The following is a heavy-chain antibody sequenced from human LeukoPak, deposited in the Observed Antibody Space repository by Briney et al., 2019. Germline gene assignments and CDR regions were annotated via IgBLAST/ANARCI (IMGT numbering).Heavy chain of an antibody. CDR1: DGSISNYY. D-gene: IGHD2-15*01. CDR3: ARDKPVVVAATQYPDAFDI. V-gene: IGHV4-34*01. CDR2: INHSGST. Sequence: SETLSLTCSVSDGSISNYYWSWIRQPPGKGLEWIGEINHSGSTSYIPSLKSRVTISVDTSKNQFSLKLTSVTAADTAVYYCARDKPVVVAATQYPDAFDIWGQGTMVTVSS. J-gene: IGHJ3*02.